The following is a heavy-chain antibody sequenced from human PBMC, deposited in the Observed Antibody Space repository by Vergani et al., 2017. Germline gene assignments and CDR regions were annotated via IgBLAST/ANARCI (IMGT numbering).Heavy chain of an antibody. D-gene: IGHD1-26*01. CDR3: ARGKGWEPLLLAE. Sequence: QVQLQESGPGLVKPSQTLSLTCTVSGRSFSTGGQSWTWLRQSAGKGLEWIGRIYTSGATNYNPSLRSRAIMSVDASKKPFSLKFTSVTAADTAVYYCARGKGWEPLLLAEWGQGTLVTVSS. V-gene: IGHV4-61*02. CDR2: IYTSGAT. CDR1: GRSFSTGGQS. J-gene: IGHJ4*02.